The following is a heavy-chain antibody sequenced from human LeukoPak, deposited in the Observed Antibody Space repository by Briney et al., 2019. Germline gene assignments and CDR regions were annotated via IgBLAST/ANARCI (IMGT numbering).Heavy chain of an antibody. CDR2: ISSSSSYI. CDR3: ARDLMKGSGSGSYYSHYYYYYGMDV. V-gene: IGHV3-21*01. J-gene: IGHJ6*02. Sequence: GGSLRLSCAASGFTFSSYSMNWVRQAPGKGLEWVSSISSSSSYIYYADSVKGRFTISRDNAKNSLYLQMNSLRAEDTAVYYCARDLMKGSGSGSYYSHYYYYYGMDVWGQGTTVTVSS. D-gene: IGHD3-10*01. CDR1: GFTFSSYS.